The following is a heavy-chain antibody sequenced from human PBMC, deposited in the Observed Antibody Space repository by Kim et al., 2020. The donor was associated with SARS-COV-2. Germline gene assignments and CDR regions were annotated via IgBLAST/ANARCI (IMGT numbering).Heavy chain of an antibody. Sequence: GGSLRLSCAASGFTFSSYAMHWVRQAPGKGLEWVAAISHDGSNKYYADSVKGRFTISRDNSKNTLYLQMNSLRAEDTAVYYCAREGDGDYAPERYYYYYYGMDVWGQGTTVTVSS. CDR1: GFTFSSYA. V-gene: IGHV3-30*04. J-gene: IGHJ6*02. CDR2: ISHDGSNK. CDR3: AREGDGDYAPERYYYYYYGMDV. D-gene: IGHD4-17*01.